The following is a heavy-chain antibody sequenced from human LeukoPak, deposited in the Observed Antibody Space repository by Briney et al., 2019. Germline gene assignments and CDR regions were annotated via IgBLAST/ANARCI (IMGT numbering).Heavy chain of an antibody. CDR2: ISYDGSDK. V-gene: IGHV3-30*04. CDR3: ANSGYNWNYECAFDI. D-gene: IGHD1-7*01. CDR1: GFTFSSYA. Sequence: PGGPLRLSCAASGFTFSSYAMYCVRQAPGKALEGVAVISYDGSDKFYADSVKGRFTISRDSSKNTLYLQMNSLRPEDTAVYYCANSGYNWNYECAFDIWGQGTMVTVSS. J-gene: IGHJ3*02.